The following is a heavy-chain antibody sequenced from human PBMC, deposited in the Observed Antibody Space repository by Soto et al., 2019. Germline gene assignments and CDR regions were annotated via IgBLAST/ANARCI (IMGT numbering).Heavy chain of an antibody. J-gene: IGHJ4*02. CDR3: ARDISRAYVDY. V-gene: IGHV1-18*01. D-gene: IGHD3-9*01. CDR1: GYTCTSYG. CDR2: ISAYNLNT. Sequence: ASGKVSCKASGYTCTSYGISWVRQAPGQGLEGMGWISAYNLNTNYAQKRQGRVTMPTDTTTSRAYMELRSLRSEDRAVYYCARDISRAYVDYRGQGTLVRVPS.